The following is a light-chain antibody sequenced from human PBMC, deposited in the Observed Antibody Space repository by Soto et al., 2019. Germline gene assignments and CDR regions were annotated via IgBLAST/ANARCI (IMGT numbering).Light chain of an antibody. CDR3: QQGDSYPRT. Sequence: PTVLIYASSTLQTGVPSRFSGSGSGTDFSRTISSLHPEDVAAYYFQQGDSYPRTFGQGSKVHIK. J-gene: IGKJ1*01. CDR2: ASS. V-gene: IGKV1-12*01.